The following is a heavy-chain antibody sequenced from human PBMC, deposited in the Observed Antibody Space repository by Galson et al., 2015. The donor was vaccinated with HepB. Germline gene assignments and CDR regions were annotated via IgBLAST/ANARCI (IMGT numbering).Heavy chain of an antibody. J-gene: IGHJ4*02. CDR2: ISGSGGST. CDR1: GFTFSSYA. CDR3: AKRHYDFWSGYGIDY. Sequence: SLRLSCAASGFTFSSYAMSWVRQAPGKGLEWVSAISGSGGSTYYADSVKGRFTISRDNSKNTLYLQMNSLRAEDTAVYYCAKRHYDFWSGYGIDYWGQGTLVTVSS. D-gene: IGHD3-3*01. V-gene: IGHV3-23*01.